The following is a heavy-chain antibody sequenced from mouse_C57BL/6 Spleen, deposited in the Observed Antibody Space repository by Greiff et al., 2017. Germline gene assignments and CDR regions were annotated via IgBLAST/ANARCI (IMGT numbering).Heavy chain of an antibody. CDR2: IWSGGST. CDR3: ARTPYYDYDDGYYYAMDY. Sequence: QVQLKQSGPGLVQPSQSLSITCTVSGFSLTSYGVHWVRQSPGKGLEWLGVIWSGGSTDYNAAFISRLSISKDNSKSQVFFKMNSLQADDTAIYYCARTPYYDYDDGYYYAMDYWGQGTSVTVSS. D-gene: IGHD2-4*01. V-gene: IGHV2-2*01. J-gene: IGHJ4*01. CDR1: GFSLTSYG.